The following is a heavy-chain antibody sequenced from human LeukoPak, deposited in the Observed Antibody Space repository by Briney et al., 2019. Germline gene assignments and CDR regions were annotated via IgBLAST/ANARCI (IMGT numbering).Heavy chain of an antibody. Sequence: GRSLRLSCAASGFTFSSYGMHWVRQAPGKGLEWVAVISYDGSNKYYADSVKGRFTISRDNSKNMLYLQMNSLRAEDTAVYYCAKDPTISYYYGSGSSSIPYFDYWGQGTLVTVSS. J-gene: IGHJ4*02. V-gene: IGHV3-30*18. CDR2: ISYDGSNK. CDR1: GFTFSSYG. CDR3: AKDPTISYYYGSGSSSIPYFDY. D-gene: IGHD3-10*01.